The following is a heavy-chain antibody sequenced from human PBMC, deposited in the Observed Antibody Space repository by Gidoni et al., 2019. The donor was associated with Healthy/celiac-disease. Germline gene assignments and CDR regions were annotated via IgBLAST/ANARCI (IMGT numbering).Heavy chain of an antibody. Sequence: EVQLVESGGGLVKPGGSLRLSGAASGFPVSSTYMSWVRQAPGKGLEWVSVIYSGGSTYYADSVKGRFTISRHNSKNTLYLQMNSLRAEDTAVYYCARGTYYYDSSGYQQLYFQHWGQGTLVTVSS. CDR3: ARGTYYYDSSGYQQLYFQH. CDR1: GFPVSSTY. J-gene: IGHJ1*01. V-gene: IGHV3-53*04. D-gene: IGHD3-22*01. CDR2: IYSGGST.